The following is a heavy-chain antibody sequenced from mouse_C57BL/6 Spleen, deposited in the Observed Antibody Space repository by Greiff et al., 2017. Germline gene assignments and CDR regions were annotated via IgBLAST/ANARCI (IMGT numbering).Heavy chain of an antibody. CDR1: GYTFTDYY. CDR2: INPKNGGT. CDR3: ARSWKLRLRAWFAD. Sequence: EVQLQQSGPELVKPGASVKISCKASGYTFTDYYMNWVKQSPGKSLEWIGDINPKNGGTSYNQKFKGKATLTVDKSSSTAYMELRSRTSEDSAVYYCARSWKLRLRAWFADWGKGTMVTVSA. D-gene: IGHD3-2*02. J-gene: IGHJ3*01. V-gene: IGHV1-26*01.